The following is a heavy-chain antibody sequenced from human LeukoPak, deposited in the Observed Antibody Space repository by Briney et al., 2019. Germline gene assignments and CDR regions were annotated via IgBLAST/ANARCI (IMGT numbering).Heavy chain of an antibody. D-gene: IGHD6-19*01. J-gene: IGHJ6*03. CDR3: ARDLVVAGRVGYYYMDV. Sequence: PGGSLRLSCAASGFTVSGNYMSWVRQAPGKGLEWVSVIYGGGSTYYADSVKGRFTISRDNSKNTVYLQMNSLRAEDTAVYYCARDLVVAGRVGYYYMDVWGKGTTVIVSS. CDR1: GFTVSGNY. V-gene: IGHV3-53*01. CDR2: IYGGGST.